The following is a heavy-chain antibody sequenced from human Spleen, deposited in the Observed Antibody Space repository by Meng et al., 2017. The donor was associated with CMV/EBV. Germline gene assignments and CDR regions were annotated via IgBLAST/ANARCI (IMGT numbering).Heavy chain of an antibody. J-gene: IGHJ4*02. Sequence: SGGSISSSNLWTWVRQVPGKGLEWIGEIYHSGSTNYNPSLKSRVTISVDKFKNQFSLKLSSVTAADTAVYYCARDLPFGSGILFDYWGQGTLVTVSS. V-gene: IGHV4-4*02. CDR2: IYHSGST. D-gene: IGHD3-10*01. CDR1: GGSISSSNL. CDR3: ARDLPFGSGILFDY.